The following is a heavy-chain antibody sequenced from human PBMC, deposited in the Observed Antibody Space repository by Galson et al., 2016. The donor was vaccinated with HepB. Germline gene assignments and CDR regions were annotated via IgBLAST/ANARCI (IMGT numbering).Heavy chain of an antibody. Sequence: SLRLSCAASGFTFKTYGTHWVRQAPGKGLEWLATIWYDGSNELYADSVKGRFTISRDNFKNTLYLQMNSLRVEDTAVYYCAKDSQYVYYYCMDVWGKGTTVTVSS. D-gene: IGHD3-16*01. CDR2: IWYDGSNE. CDR1: GFTFKTYG. CDR3: AKDSQYVYYYCMDV. V-gene: IGHV3-33*06. J-gene: IGHJ6*03.